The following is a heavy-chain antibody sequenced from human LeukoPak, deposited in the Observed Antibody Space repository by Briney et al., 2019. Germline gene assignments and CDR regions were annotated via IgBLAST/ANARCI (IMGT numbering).Heavy chain of an antibody. CDR2: INHSGST. CDR3: ARLRPNYQLLYPRDNWFDP. J-gene: IGHJ5*02. D-gene: IGHD2-2*02. Sequence: SETLSLTCAVYGVSFSGYYWSWIRQPPGKGLEWIGEINHSGSTNYNPSLKSRVTISVDTSKNQFSLKLSSVTAADTAVYYCARLRPNYQLLYPRDNWFDPWGQGTLVTVSS. CDR1: GVSFSGYY. V-gene: IGHV4-34*01.